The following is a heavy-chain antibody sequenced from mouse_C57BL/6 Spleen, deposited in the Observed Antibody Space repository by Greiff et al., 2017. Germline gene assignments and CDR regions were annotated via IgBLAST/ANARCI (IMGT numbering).Heavy chain of an antibody. D-gene: IGHD2-1*01. Sequence: VQLQESGAELVKPGASVKISCKASGYAFSSYWMNWVKQRPGKGLEWIGQIYPGDGDTNYNGKFKGKATLTADKSSSTAYMQLSSLTSEDSAVYFCARGYYGNFYAMDYWGQGTSVTVSS. V-gene: IGHV1-80*01. CDR2: IYPGDGDT. CDR3: ARGYYGNFYAMDY. J-gene: IGHJ4*01. CDR1: GYAFSSYW.